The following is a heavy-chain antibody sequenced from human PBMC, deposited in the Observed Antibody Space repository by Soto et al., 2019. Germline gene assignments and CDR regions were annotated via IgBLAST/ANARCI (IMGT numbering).Heavy chain of an antibody. D-gene: IGHD3-22*01. CDR3: ARGVDDYDSSGYCPGAFDI. Sequence: GASVKVSCKASGVTFSSYAISWVRQAPLQVLEWMVGIIPIFGTANYAQKFQGRVTITADESTSTAYMELSSLRSEDTDVYYCARGVDDYDSSGYCPGAFDIWGPGTMVTVSS. V-gene: IGHV1-69*13. J-gene: IGHJ3*02. CDR2: IIPIFGTA. CDR1: GVTFSSYA.